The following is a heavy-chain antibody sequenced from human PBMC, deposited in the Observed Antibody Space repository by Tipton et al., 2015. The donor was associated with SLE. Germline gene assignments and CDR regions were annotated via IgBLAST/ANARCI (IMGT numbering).Heavy chain of an antibody. J-gene: IGHJ3*02. CDR1: GGSINNYY. CDR3: ARDYYGSGFDAFDI. CDR2: IYHTGST. Sequence: TLSLTCSVSGGSINNYYWSWIRQPPGKGLEWIGWIYHTGSTDYNPSLKSRVTISVDTSKNQFSLRLSSVTAADTAVYYCARDYYGSGFDAFDIWGQGTMVTVSS. D-gene: IGHD3-10*01. V-gene: IGHV4-59*01.